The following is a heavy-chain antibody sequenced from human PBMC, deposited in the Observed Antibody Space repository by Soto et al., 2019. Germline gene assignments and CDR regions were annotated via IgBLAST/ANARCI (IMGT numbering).Heavy chain of an antibody. CDR3: ARDKCSSSSCYLSYYYGMDV. V-gene: IGHV3-48*03. CDR1: RFSVCSYE. D-gene: IGHD2-2*01. CDR2: VTGSGINI. Sequence: GGCPRLSRAASRFSVCSYEMKWVRQAPGVGLEWVAYVTGSGINIHYAESVKGRFTVSRDNDKNSLYLQMNSLRAEDTAIYYCARDKCSSSSCYLSYYYGMDVWGQGTTVTVS. J-gene: IGHJ6*02.